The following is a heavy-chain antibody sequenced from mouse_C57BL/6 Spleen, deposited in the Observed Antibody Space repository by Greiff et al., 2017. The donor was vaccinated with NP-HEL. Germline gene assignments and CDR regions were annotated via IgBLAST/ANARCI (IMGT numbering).Heavy chain of an antibody. CDR1: GFTFSDYG. J-gene: IGHJ1*03. V-gene: IGHV5-17*01. CDR2: ISSGSSTI. CDR3: ARRDPAGYFDV. Sequence: DVKLVESGGGLVKPGGSLKLSCAASGFTFSDYGMHWVRQAPEKGLEWVAYISSGSSTIYYADTVKGRFTISRDNAKNTLFLQMTSLRSEDTAMYYCARRDPAGYFDVWGTGTTVTVSS.